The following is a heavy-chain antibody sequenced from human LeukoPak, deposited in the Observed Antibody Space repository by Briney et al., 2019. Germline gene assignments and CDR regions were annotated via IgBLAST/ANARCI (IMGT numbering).Heavy chain of an antibody. V-gene: IGHV1-24*01. Sequence: GASVKVSCKVSGYTLTELSMHWVRQAPGKGLEWMGGFDPEDGETIYAQKFQGRVTMTEDTSTDTAYMELSSLRSEDTAVYYCATVGGLRDIVVVPAAPNFDYWGQGTLVTVSS. CDR1: GYTLTELS. CDR2: FDPEDGET. D-gene: IGHD2-2*01. CDR3: ATVGGLRDIVVVPAAPNFDY. J-gene: IGHJ4*02.